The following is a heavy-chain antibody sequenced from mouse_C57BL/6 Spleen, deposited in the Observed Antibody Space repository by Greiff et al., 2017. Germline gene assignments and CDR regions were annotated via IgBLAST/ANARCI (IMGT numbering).Heavy chain of an antibody. D-gene: IGHD1-1*01. CDR3: ARYYYGSEDYFDY. CDR1: GYAFSSSW. CDR2: IYPGEGDT. J-gene: IGHJ2*01. Sequence: VQLQQSGPELVKPGASVKISCKASGYAFSSSWLNWVKQRPGKGLEWIGRIYPGEGDTNYNGKFKGKATLTADKSSSTAYMQLSSLTSEDSAVYFCARYYYGSEDYFDYWGQGTTLTVSS. V-gene: IGHV1-82*01.